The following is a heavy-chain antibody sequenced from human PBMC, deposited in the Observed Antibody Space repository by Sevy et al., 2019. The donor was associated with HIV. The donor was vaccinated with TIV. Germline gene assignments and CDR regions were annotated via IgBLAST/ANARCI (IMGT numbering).Heavy chain of an antibody. D-gene: IGHD2-21*02. CDR1: GFTFSSYV. CDR3: ARGGGYCGGDCYSIDY. Sequence: GGSLRLSCAASGFTFSSYVMHWARQAPGKGLEWVALIWYDGTIKYYADSLKGRFTISRENSKDTMFLQMNSLTPEDKAVYYCARGGGYCGGDCYSIDYWGQGALVTVSS. V-gene: IGHV3-33*08. J-gene: IGHJ4*02. CDR2: IWYDGTIK.